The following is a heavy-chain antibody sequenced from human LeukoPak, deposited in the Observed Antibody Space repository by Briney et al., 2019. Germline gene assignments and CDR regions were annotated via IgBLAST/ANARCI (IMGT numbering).Heavy chain of an antibody. CDR2: ISDSGSTI. CDR1: GFTFSSFE. Sequence: GGSLRLSCAASGFTFSSFEMTWVRQAPGKGLEWVSYISDSGSTIKDADSVKGRFTISRGNAKNSLYLQMNSLRAEDTALYYCAGGLQYTGSFPFWGQGTLVTVSS. V-gene: IGHV3-48*03. D-gene: IGHD1-26*01. J-gene: IGHJ4*02. CDR3: AGGLQYTGSFPF.